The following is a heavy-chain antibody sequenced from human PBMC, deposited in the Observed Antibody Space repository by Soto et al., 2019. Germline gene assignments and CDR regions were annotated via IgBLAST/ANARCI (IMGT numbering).Heavy chain of an antibody. Sequence: GPFTRVSCTASGFTFGSYARHWVRQAQGKGLEWVAVISYDGSNKYYADSVKGRFTISRDNSKNTLYLQMNSLRAEDTAVYYCARDGPVEMATGTFDFWGQGTMVTVSS. CDR1: GFTFGSYA. J-gene: IGHJ3*01. CDR3: ARDGPVEMATGTFDF. V-gene: IGHV3-30-3*01. D-gene: IGHD5-12*01. CDR2: ISYDGSNK.